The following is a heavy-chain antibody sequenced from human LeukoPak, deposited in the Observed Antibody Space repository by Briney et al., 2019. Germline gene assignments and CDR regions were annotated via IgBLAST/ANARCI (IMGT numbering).Heavy chain of an antibody. CDR3: TTDLMDV. V-gene: IGHV3-15*01. CDR2: IKSNTAGGTT. CDR1: DFTFDSAW. Sequence: PGGSLRLSCAASDFTFDSAWMSWVRQAPGKGLEWVSRIKSNTAGGTTEYAAPVKARFTISRDDSKNTLYLQMNSLKPEDTAVYYCTTDLMDVWGQGTTVTVSS. J-gene: IGHJ6*02.